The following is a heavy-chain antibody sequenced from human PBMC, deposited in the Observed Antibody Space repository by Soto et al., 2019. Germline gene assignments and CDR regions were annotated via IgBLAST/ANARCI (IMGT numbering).Heavy chain of an antibody. CDR3: ARAMLAAAGTVPFDY. J-gene: IGHJ4*02. Sequence: QVQLVESGGGVVQPGRSLRLSCAASGFTFSSYAMHWVRQAPGKGLEWVAVISYDGSNKYYADSVKGRFTISRDNSKNTLYLQMNSLRAEDTAVYYCARAMLAAAGTVPFDYWGQGTLVTVSS. D-gene: IGHD6-13*01. CDR1: GFTFSSYA. CDR2: ISYDGSNK. V-gene: IGHV3-30-3*01.